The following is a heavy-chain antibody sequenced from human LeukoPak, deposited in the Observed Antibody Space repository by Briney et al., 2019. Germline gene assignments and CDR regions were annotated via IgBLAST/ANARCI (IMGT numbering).Heavy chain of an antibody. V-gene: IGHV5-51*01. J-gene: IGHJ5*02. CDR3: SRHGSVGALYSWFDP. CDR2: IHPGDSDT. D-gene: IGHD1-26*01. CDR1: GYSFSNYR. Sequence: GEPLRISCQGSGYSFSNYRIAWVRQMPGRGLEWMGIIHPGDSDTRYRPSFQGHFTMSADKSINTAYLRWSSLKASDSAIYYCSRHGSVGALYSWFDPWGRGTLVTVSS.